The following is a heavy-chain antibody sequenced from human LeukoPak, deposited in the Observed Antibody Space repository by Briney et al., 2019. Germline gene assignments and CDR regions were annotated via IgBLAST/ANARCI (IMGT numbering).Heavy chain of an antibody. CDR3: ARGRGYYDSSGYYRI. V-gene: IGHV4-34*01. Sequence: SETLSLTCAVYGGSFSGYYWSWIRQPPGKGLEWIGEINHSGSTNYNPSLKSRVTISVDTSKNQSSLKLSSVTAADTAVYYCARGRGYYDSSGYYRIWGQGTLVTVSS. D-gene: IGHD3-22*01. CDR2: INHSGST. CDR1: GGSFSGYY. J-gene: IGHJ4*02.